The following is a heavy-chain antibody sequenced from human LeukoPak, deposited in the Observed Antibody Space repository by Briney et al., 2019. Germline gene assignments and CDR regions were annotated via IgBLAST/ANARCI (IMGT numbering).Heavy chain of an antibody. V-gene: IGHV5-51*01. CDR2: MYPGDSDT. D-gene: IGHD1-26*01. CDR3: ARRAGEWELLDY. CDR1: GYSFSTYW. J-gene: IGHJ4*02. Sequence: GESLKISCKGSGYSFSTYWIGWVRQLPGKGLEWMGIMYPGDSDTRYSPSLQGQVTISADKSINTVYLQWSSLKASDTAMYYCARRAGEWELLDYWGQGTLVTVSS.